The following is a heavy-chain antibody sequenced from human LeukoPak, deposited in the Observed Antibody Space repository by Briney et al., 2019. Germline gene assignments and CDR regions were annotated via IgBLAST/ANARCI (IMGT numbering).Heavy chain of an antibody. CDR3: ARVKTMIIVVSLFDH. V-gene: IGHV1-2*02. J-gene: IGHJ4*01. CDR1: GYTFTGYY. Sequence: ASVKVSCKASGYTFTGYYMHWVRQAPGQGLEWMGWINPNSGGTNYAQQLQGRLTMTRDTSISTAYMELSRLRSDDTAVYYCARVKTMIIVVSLFDHWGHGTLGSVSS. D-gene: IGHD3-22*01. CDR2: INPNSGGT.